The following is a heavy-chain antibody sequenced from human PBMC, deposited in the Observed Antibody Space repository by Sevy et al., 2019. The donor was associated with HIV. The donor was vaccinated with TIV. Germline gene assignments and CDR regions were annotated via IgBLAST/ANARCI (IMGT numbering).Heavy chain of an antibody. CDR1: GFSLTTYGVC. CDR3: ARSVRGEPVFDP. Sequence: SGPTLVKPTQTLTLTCSFSGFSLTTYGVCVSWIRQPPGKALQWLALIDWDGDTYYSTSLKTRLSISRDTSKNQVVLSMTNVDPVDTVTYYCARSVRGEPVFDPWGQGTQVTVSS. CDR2: IDWDGDT. V-gene: IGHV2-70*01. J-gene: IGHJ5*02. D-gene: IGHD3-10*01.